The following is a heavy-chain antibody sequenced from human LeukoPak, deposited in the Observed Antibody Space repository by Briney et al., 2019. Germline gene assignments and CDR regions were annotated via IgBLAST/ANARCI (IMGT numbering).Heavy chain of an antibody. D-gene: IGHD2-2*02. J-gene: IGHJ4*02. V-gene: IGHV1-2*02. Sequence: GASVKVSCKASGYTFTGYYMHWVRQAPGQGLEWMGWINPNSGGTNYAQKLQGRVTMTTDTSTSTAYMELRSLRSDDTAVYYCARVRQPLLYYNDWGQGTLVTVSS. CDR2: INPNSGGT. CDR3: ARVRQPLLYYND. CDR1: GYTFTGYY.